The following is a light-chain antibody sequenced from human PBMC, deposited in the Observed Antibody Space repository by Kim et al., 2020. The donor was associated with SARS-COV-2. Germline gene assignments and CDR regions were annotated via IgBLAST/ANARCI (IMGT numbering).Light chain of an antibody. CDR3: QQYASSPWT. CDR1: QRVSSNY. Sequence: SPGERATLSCRAEQRVSSNYLAWYQHKPGQTPRVLIYGASSRVTGIPDRFSGSGSGTDFTLTINRLEPEDFAVYYCQQYASSPWTFGQGTKVDIK. CDR2: GAS. V-gene: IGKV3-20*01. J-gene: IGKJ1*01.